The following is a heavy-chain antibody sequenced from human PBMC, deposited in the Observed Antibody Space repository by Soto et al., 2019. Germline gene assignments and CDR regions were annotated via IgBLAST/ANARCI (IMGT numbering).Heavy chain of an antibody. CDR3: AHRVLRTVFGLVTTTAIYFDF. V-gene: IGHV2-5*02. Sequence: QITLNESGPTVVRPTETLTLTCRFSGFSLTTSGVGVGWIRQSPGKAPEWLALIYWDDYKRYSASLKSRLTITKDTSKNQVVLTVSDLDPTDTATYHCAHRVLRTVFGLVTTTAIYFDFWGQGTPVAVSS. CDR1: GFSLTTSGVG. D-gene: IGHD3-3*01. J-gene: IGHJ4*02. CDR2: IYWDDYK.